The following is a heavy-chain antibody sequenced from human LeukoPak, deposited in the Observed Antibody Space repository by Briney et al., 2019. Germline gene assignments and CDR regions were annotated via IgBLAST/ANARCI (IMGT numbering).Heavy chain of an antibody. D-gene: IGHD3-22*01. CDR1: GFTFSSYA. CDR3: ARDRVVVIFDY. Sequence: GGSLRLSCAASGFTFSSYAMHWVRQAPGKGLEWVAVISYDGSNKYYADSVKGRLTISRDNSKNTLYLQMNSLRAEDTAVYYCARDRVVVIFDYWGQGTLVTVSS. J-gene: IGHJ4*02. CDR2: ISYDGSNK. V-gene: IGHV3-30*04.